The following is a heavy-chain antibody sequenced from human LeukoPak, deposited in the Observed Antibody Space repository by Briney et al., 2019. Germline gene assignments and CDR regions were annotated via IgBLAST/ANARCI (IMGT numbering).Heavy chain of an antibody. J-gene: IGHJ4*02. CDR2: INHSGST. CDR1: GGSFSGYY. V-gene: IGHV4-34*01. CDR3: ATTYSTCSGGSCYFGDY. Sequence: SETLSLTCAVYGGSFSGYYWSWIRKPPGKGLEWIGEINHSGSTNYNPSLKSRVTISVDTSKNQFSLKLSSVTAADTAVYYCATTYSTCSGGSCYFGDYWGQGTLVTVSS. D-gene: IGHD2-15*01.